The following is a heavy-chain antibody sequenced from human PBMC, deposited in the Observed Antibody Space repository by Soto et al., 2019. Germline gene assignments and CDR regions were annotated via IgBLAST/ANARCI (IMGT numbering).Heavy chain of an antibody. CDR3: AKEAYSSSPVSGSKFDP. CDR2: ISGSGGST. CDR1: GFTFSSYG. V-gene: IGHV3-23*01. J-gene: IGHJ5*02. Sequence: GGSLRLSCAASGFTFSSYGMSWVRQAPGKGLEWVSAISGSGGSTYYADSVKGRFTISRDNSKNTLYLQMNSLRAEDTAVYYCAKEAYSSSPVSGSKFDPWGQGTLVTVSS. D-gene: IGHD6-13*01.